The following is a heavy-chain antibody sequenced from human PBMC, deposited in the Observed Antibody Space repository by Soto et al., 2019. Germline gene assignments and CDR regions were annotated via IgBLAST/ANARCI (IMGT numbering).Heavy chain of an antibody. CDR3: TTTSSAGAFDI. Sequence: GGSLRLSRAASGFTFSNAWMSWVRQAPGKGLEWVGRIKSKTDGGTTDYAAPVKGRFTISRDDSKNTLYLQMNSLKTEDTAVYYCTTTSSAGAFDIWGQGTMVTVSS. D-gene: IGHD6-19*01. V-gene: IGHV3-15*01. J-gene: IGHJ3*02. CDR1: GFTFSNAW. CDR2: IKSKTDGGTT.